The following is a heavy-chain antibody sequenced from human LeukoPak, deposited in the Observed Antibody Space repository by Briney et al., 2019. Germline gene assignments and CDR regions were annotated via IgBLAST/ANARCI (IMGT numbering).Heavy chain of an antibody. J-gene: IGHJ4*02. V-gene: IGHV3-48*03. CDR2: ISNGGGTI. CDR1: GFTFTSYD. CDR3: ARLRAIGYFDY. Sequence: PGGSLRLSCVASGFTFTSYDFNWVRQAPGKGLEWVSYISNGGGTISYADSVKGRFTTSRDNAKNSVFLQMNTLRAEDTAVYYCARLRAIGYFDYWGQGTLVTVSS.